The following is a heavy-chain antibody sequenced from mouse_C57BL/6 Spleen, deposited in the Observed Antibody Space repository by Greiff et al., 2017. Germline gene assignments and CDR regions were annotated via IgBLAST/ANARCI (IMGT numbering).Heavy chain of an antibody. CDR3: ARIYLDFDY. D-gene: IGHD2-1*01. Sequence: EVQLQQSGPELVKPGASVKISCKASGYTFTDYYMNWVKQSHGKSLEWIGDINPNNGGTSYNQKFKGKATLTVDKSSSTAYMELRSLTSEDSAVYYCARIYLDFDYWGQGTTLTVSS. J-gene: IGHJ2*01. CDR2: INPNNGGT. V-gene: IGHV1-26*01. CDR1: GYTFTDYY.